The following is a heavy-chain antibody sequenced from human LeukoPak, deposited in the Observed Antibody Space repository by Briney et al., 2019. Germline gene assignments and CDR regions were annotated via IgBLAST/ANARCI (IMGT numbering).Heavy chain of an antibody. D-gene: IGHD5-18*01. J-gene: IGHJ6*02. CDR1: GYTFTSYG. Sequence: GASVKVSCKASGYTFTSYGISWVRQAPGQGLEWMGWISAYNGNTNYAQKLQGRVTMTTDTSTSTAYMELRSLRSDDTAVYYCAREVKAMATYYYYYGMDAWGQGTTVTVSS. CDR2: ISAYNGNT. V-gene: IGHV1-18*01. CDR3: AREVKAMATYYYYYGMDA.